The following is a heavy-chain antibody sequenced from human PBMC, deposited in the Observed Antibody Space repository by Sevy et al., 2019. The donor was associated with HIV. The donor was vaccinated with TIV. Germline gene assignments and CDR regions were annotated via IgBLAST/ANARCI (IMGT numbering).Heavy chain of an antibody. CDR2: IWYDGSNK. D-gene: IGHD3-10*01. V-gene: IGHV3-33*01. J-gene: IGHJ3*02. CDR1: GFTFSSYG. CDR3: ARASYGSGSYYSNPLAFDI. Sequence: GGSLRLSCAASGFTFSSYGMHWVRQAPGKGLEWVAVIWYDGSNKYYADSVKGRFTISRDNSKNTLYLQMNSLRAEDTAGYYCARASYGSGSYYSNPLAFDIWGQGTMVTVSS.